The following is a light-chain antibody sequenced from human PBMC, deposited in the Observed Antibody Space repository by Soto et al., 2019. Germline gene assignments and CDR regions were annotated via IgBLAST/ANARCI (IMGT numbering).Light chain of an antibody. CDR3: QQYHKWPLT. J-gene: IGKJ4*01. CDR1: QSVSTY. CDR2: DAS. Sequence: EIVLTQSPATLSLSPGERATLSCRASQSVSTYLTWYQQKPGQAPRLLIYDASTRATGIAARFSGSGSGTEFTLTISSLQSEDFAVYFCQQYHKWPLTFGGGTKVDI. V-gene: IGKV3-15*01.